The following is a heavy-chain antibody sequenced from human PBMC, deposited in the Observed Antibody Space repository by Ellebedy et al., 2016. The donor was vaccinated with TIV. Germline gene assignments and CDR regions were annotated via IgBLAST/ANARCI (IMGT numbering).Heavy chain of an antibody. D-gene: IGHD3-3*01. Sequence: GESLKISCAASGFTFRNYWMNWVRQAPGKGLEWVANIKQDGSEKKYVDSVKGRFTISRDNAKSSLYLQMNSLRTEDTALYYCAKDLELRFFKMEAFDIWGQGTMVTVSS. V-gene: IGHV3-7*03. J-gene: IGHJ3*02. CDR3: AKDLELRFFKMEAFDI. CDR1: GFTFRNYW. CDR2: IKQDGSEK.